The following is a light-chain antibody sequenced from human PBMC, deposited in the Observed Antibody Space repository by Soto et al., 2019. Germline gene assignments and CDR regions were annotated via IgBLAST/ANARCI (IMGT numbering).Light chain of an antibody. CDR1: NSDVGAYNY. V-gene: IGLV2-11*01. J-gene: IGLJ1*01. Sequence: ALTQPHSVSGSPGQSVAISCTGTNSDVGAYNYVSWYQHHPGNAPKLIIHDVYKRPSGVPDRFSASKSGNTASLTISGLQAEDESDYYCSSYRSGSSPGVFGTGTKVTVL. CDR2: DVY. CDR3: SSYRSGSSPGV.